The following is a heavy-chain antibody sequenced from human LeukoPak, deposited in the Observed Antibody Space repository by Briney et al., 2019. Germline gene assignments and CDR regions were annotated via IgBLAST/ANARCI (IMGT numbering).Heavy chain of an antibody. D-gene: IGHD2-2*01. Sequence: SETLSLTCTVSGSISSYYWSWIRQPPGKGLEWIGYIYTSGSTNYNPSLKSRVTISVDTSKNQFSLDLSSVTAADTAAYYCARQKCTSTSCLTKNAFDIWGQGTMVTVSS. V-gene: IGHV4-4*09. CDR2: IYTSGST. CDR1: GSISSYY. CDR3: ARQKCTSTSCLTKNAFDI. J-gene: IGHJ3*02.